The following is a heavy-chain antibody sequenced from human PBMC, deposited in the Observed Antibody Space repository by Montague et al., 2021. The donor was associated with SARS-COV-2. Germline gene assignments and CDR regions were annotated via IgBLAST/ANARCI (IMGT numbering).Heavy chain of an antibody. Sequence: SETLSLTCTVSGGSISSSSYYWGWIRQPPGKGLEWIGSIYYSGSTYYNPSLKSRVTISVDTSKNQFSLKLSSVTAADTAVYHCARDTRITMIVVVQGYGMDVWGQGTTVTVSS. J-gene: IGHJ6*02. V-gene: IGHV4-39*07. D-gene: IGHD3-22*01. CDR3: ARDTRITMIVVVQGYGMDV. CDR1: GGSISSSSYY. CDR2: IYYSGST.